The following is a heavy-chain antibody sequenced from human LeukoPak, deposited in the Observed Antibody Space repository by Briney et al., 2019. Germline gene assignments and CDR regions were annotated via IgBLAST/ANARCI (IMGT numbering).Heavy chain of an antibody. CDR3: ARLRMGGYLWSNDY. V-gene: IGHV4-34*01. CDR2: INHSGST. D-gene: IGHD3-10*01. Sequence: SETLSLTCAVYGGSFSGYYWSWIRQPPGEGLEWIGEINHSGSTNYNPSLKSRITISVDTSKNQFSLKLSSVTAADTAVCYCARLRMGGYLWSNDYWGQGTLVTVSS. CDR1: GGSFSGYY. J-gene: IGHJ4*02.